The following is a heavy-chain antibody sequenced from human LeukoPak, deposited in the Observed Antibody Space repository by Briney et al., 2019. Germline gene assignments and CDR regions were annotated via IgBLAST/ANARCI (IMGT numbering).Heavy chain of an antibody. V-gene: IGHV3-30*18. J-gene: IGHJ1*01. Sequence: AGGSLRLSCAASGFTFSSYGMHWVRQAPGKGLEWVAVISYDGSNKYYADSVKGRFTISRDNSKNTLYLQMNSLRAEDTAVCYCAKALRTIFGVVIFAEYFQHWGQGTLVTVSS. CDR1: GFTFSSYG. D-gene: IGHD3-3*01. CDR3: AKALRTIFGVVIFAEYFQH. CDR2: ISYDGSNK.